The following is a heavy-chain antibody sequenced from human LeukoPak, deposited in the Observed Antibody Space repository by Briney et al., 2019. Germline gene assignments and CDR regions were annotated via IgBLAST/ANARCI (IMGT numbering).Heavy chain of an antibody. Sequence: GGSLRLSCAASGFTFRNLGMHWVRQAPGKGLEWVAVIWYDGSNKYYADSVKGRFTISRDNSKNTLYLQMNSLRAEDTAVYYCARVPAASYYYYYYGMDVWGQGTTVTVSS. J-gene: IGHJ6*02. CDR3: ARVPAASYYYYYYGMDV. V-gene: IGHV3-33*01. D-gene: IGHD2-2*01. CDR2: IWYDGSNK. CDR1: GFTFRNLG.